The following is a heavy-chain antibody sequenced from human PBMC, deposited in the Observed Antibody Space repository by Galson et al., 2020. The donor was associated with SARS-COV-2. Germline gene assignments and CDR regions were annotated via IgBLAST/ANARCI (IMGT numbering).Heavy chain of an antibody. J-gene: IGHJ6*03. Sequence: SCAASGFTFSSYGMHWVRQAPGKGLEWVAVISYDGSNKYYTDSVKGRFTISRDNSKSTLFLQMNSLRAEDTAVYYCARGPNYYYMDVWGKGTTVTVSS. V-gene: IGHV3-30*03. CDR3: ARGPNYYYMDV. CDR1: GFTFSSYG. CDR2: ISYDGSNK.